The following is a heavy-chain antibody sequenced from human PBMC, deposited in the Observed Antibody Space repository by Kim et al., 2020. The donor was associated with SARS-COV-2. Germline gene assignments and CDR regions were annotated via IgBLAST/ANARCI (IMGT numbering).Heavy chain of an antibody. V-gene: IGHV4-31*03. D-gene: IGHD3-3*01. CDR2: IYYSGST. CDR3: PRAETRITIFGVAIILAFDI. Sequence: SETLSLTCTVSGGSISSGGYYWSWIRQHPGKGLEWIGYIYYSGSTYYNPSLKSRVTISVDTSKNQFSLKLSSVTAADTAVYYCPRAETRITIFGVAIILAFDIWGQGTMVTVSS. CDR1: GGSISSGGYY. J-gene: IGHJ3*02.